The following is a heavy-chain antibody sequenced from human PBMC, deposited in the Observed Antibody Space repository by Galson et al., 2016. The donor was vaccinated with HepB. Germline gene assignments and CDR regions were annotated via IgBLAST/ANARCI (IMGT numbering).Heavy chain of an antibody. J-gene: IGHJ3*02. CDR2: ISWNSGSI. CDR1: GFTLDHYA. D-gene: IGHD3-22*01. V-gene: IGHV3-9*01. CDR3: AKDSGSYYYDSSGHRRNAFDI. Sequence: SLRLSCAASGFTLDHYAMHWVRQAPGKGLEWVSGISWNSGSIGYADSVKGRFTISRDNAKNSLYLQTNSLRAEDTALYYCAKDSGSYYYDSSGHRRNAFDIWGQGTMVTVSS.